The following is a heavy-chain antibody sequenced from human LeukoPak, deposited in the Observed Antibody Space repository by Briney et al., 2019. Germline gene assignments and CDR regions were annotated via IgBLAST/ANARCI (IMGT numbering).Heavy chain of an antibody. CDR1: GYTFTGYY. V-gene: IGHV1-2*02. Sequence: ASVKVSCKASGYTFTGYYMHWVRQAPGQGLEWMGWINPNSGGTNSAQKFQGRVTMTRDTSISTAYMELSRLRSDDTAVYYCAREIPSIKRNWDFDYWGQGTLVTVSS. CDR3: AREIPSIKRNWDFDY. D-gene: IGHD7-27*01. J-gene: IGHJ4*02. CDR2: INPNSGGT.